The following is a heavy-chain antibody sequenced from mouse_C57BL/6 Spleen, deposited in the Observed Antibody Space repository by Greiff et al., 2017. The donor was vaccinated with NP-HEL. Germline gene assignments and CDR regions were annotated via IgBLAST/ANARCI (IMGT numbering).Heavy chain of an antibody. Sequence: EVKLMESGPGLVKPSQSLSLTCSVTGYSITSGYYWNWIRQFPGNKLEWMGYISYDGSNNYNPSLKNRISITRDTSKNQFFLKLNSVTTEDTATYYCAREKFYYAMDYWGQGTSVTVSS. V-gene: IGHV3-6*01. CDR3: AREKFYYAMDY. CDR2: ISYDGSN. J-gene: IGHJ4*01. CDR1: GYSITSGYY.